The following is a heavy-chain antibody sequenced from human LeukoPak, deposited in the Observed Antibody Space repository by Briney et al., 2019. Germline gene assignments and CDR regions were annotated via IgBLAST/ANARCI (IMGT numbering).Heavy chain of an antibody. CDR3: ARDSYRGSSIAARPGDY. V-gene: IGHV3-64*01. J-gene: IGHJ4*02. Sequence: PGGSLRLSCAASGFTFSSYAMHWVRQAPGKGLEYVSAISSNGGSTYYANSVKGRFTISRDNSKNTLYLQMGSLRAEDMAVYYCARDSYRGSSIAARPGDYWGQGTLVTVSS. CDR2: ISSNGGST. CDR1: GFTFSSYA. D-gene: IGHD6-6*01.